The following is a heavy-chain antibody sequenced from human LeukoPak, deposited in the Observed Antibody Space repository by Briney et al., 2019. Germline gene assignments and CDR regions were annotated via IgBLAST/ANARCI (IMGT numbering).Heavy chain of an antibody. CDR2: IYYSGST. Sequence: PSQTLSLTCTVSGGSISSGDYYWSWIRQPPGKGLEWIGCIYYSGSTHYNPSLKSRVTISVDTSKNQFSLKLTSVTAADTAVYYCATLQSSGYDYSDYWGQGILVTVSS. CDR1: GGSISSGDYY. V-gene: IGHV4-30-4*08. D-gene: IGHD3-22*01. J-gene: IGHJ4*02. CDR3: ATLQSSGYDYSDY.